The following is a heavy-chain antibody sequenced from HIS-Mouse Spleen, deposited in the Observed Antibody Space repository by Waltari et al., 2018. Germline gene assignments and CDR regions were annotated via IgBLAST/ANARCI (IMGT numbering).Heavy chain of an antibody. D-gene: IGHD7-27*01. CDR3: ARELGMSAFDI. CDR2: IYYSGST. J-gene: IGHJ3*02. Sequence: QVQLQESGPGLVKPSETLSLTCTVSGGPISSYYWSWIRQPPGKGLEWIGYIYYSGSTNYNPSLKSRVTISVDTSKNQFSLKLSSVTAADTAVYYCARELGMSAFDIWGQGTMVTVSS. V-gene: IGHV4-59*01. CDR1: GGPISSYY.